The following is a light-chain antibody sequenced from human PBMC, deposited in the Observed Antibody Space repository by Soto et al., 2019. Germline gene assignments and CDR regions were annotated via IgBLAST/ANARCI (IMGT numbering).Light chain of an antibody. J-gene: IGLJ1*01. V-gene: IGLV2-18*01. CDR3: SLYTSENTYV. CDR2: EAS. CDR1: STDFVSYNR. Sequence: QSALTQPPSVSGSPGQSVTISCTGTSTDFVSYNRVSWYQQPPGTAPKLIIYEASNRPSGVPDRFSGSKSGNTASLTISGLQAAAEADYYCSLYTSENTYVFGTGTKLTVL.